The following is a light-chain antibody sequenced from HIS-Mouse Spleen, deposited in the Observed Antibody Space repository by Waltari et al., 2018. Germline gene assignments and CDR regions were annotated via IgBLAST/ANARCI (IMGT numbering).Light chain of an antibody. Sequence: SYELTQPPSVSVSPGQTARITCSGDALPHKSAYWYQQQSGQAPVLVIYEDSKRPSGIPERFSCSSSGTMATLTISGAQVEDEADYYCYSTDSSGNHRVFGGGTKLTVL. J-gene: IGLJ2*01. CDR1: ALPHKS. CDR2: EDS. V-gene: IGLV3-10*01. CDR3: YSTDSSGNHRV.